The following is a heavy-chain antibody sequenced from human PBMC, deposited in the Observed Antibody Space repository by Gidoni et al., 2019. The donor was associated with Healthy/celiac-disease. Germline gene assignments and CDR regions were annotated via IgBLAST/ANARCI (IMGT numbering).Heavy chain of an antibody. Sequence: QLQLVRSGAESKKPGSSVKVACKASGATFSRYAIAWLGLAPGQGLEWMAGVIPSFGTANYAQKCQGRVTITADESTSTAYMELSSLRSEDTAVYYCARDGYCSGGSCYAYYYYYYGMDVWGQGTTVTVSS. V-gene: IGHV1-69*01. CDR2: VIPSFGTA. CDR1: GATFSRYA. CDR3: ARDGYCSGGSCYAYYYYYYGMDV. J-gene: IGHJ6*02. D-gene: IGHD2-15*01.